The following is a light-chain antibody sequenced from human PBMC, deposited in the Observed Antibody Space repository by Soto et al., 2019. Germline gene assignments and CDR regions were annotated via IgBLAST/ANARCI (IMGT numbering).Light chain of an antibody. V-gene: IGLV7-46*01. CDR3: FRTYSGDYGALRV. Sequence: QTVVTQEPSLTVSPGGTVTLTCGSSTGAVTSGHYPYWFQQKPGQAPMTLIRDTDYKHSWTPARFSCSLLGGKAALTLSGAQAEDEAVYYCFRTYSGDYGALRVFGGGTKLTVL. CDR2: DTD. CDR1: TGAVTSGHY. J-gene: IGLJ3*02.